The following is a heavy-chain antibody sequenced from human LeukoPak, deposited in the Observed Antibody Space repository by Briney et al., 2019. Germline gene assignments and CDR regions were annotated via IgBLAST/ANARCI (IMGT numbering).Heavy chain of an antibody. CDR3: ARPQWLDLDFDY. J-gene: IGHJ4*02. CDR2: ISAYNGNT. CDR1: GYTFTSYG. V-gene: IGHV1-18*01. Sequence: ASVKVSCKASGYTFTSYGISWVRQAPGQGLEWMGWISAYNGNTNYAQKLQGRVTMTTDTSTSTAYMELRRLRSDDTAVYYCARPQWLDLDFDYWGQGTLVTVSS. D-gene: IGHD6-19*01.